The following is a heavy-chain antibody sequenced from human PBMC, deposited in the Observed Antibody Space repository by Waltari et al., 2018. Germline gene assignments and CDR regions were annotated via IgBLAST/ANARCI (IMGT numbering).Heavy chain of an antibody. D-gene: IGHD2-2*02. Sequence: EVQLVASGGDLVQPGGSLRLSCAGSGFTFREHYIDWVRQAPGKGLEWLGLTRNKENSYSTVYAASVKGRFTISRDDSKNLAYLQMNSLGIDDTAIYYCVRSYTASPMDVWGQGTTVTVSS. V-gene: IGHV3-72*01. CDR1: GFTFREHY. CDR3: VRSYTASPMDV. CDR2: TRNKENSYST. J-gene: IGHJ6*02.